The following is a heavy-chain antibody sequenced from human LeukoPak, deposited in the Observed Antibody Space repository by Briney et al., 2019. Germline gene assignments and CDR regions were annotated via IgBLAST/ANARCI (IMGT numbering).Heavy chain of an antibody. Sequence: GGSLRLSCAASGFTFSSYWMHWVRQAPGKGLVWVSRINSDGSSTSYADSVKGRFTISRDNAKNTLYLQMNSLRAEDTAVYYCARDYCSGVSCYYFDYWGQGTLVTVSS. CDR2: INSDGSST. CDR3: ARDYCSGVSCYYFDY. J-gene: IGHJ4*02. V-gene: IGHV3-74*01. D-gene: IGHD2-15*01. CDR1: GFTFSSYW.